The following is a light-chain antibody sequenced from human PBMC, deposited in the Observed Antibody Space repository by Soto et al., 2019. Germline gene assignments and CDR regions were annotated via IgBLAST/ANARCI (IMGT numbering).Light chain of an antibody. V-gene: IGKV3D-7*01. J-gene: IGKJ4*01. CDR1: QSVSRSY. CDR3: QQALA. CDR2: GAS. Sequence: TVLTQSPATLSLSPGERATLSCRASQSVSRSYLSWYQQKPGQAPRLLIYGASTRATGIPARFSGSGSGTDFTLTITSLQLEDFAVYYCQQALAFGGGTRVEI.